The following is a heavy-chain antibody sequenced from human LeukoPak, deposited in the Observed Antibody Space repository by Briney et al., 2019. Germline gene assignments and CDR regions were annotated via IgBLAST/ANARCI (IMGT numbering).Heavy chain of an antibody. V-gene: IGHV3-74*01. Sequence: GGSLRLSCAASGFTFRDYWMHWVRQVPGSGPVWVARINSDGTAISHGDSVKGRFTISRDNAKNMVLLQMSSLRAEDTAVYYCVRDIAGAFGYWGQGTPVTVFS. CDR2: INSDGTAI. J-gene: IGHJ4*02. CDR1: GFTFRDYW. CDR3: VRDIAGAFGY. D-gene: IGHD1-26*01.